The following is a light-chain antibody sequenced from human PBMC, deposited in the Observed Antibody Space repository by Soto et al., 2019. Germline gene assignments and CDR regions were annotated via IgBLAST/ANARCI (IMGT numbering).Light chain of an antibody. CDR3: KQLNSYQIT. CDR2: SAS. J-gene: IGKJ5*01. Sequence: DIQMTQSPSSRSASVGDRGTSTCLASQGISTSLGWYKQKQGKTPTSLIYSASSLQSGVTSKFSGSGSGKDFTITISDMQNDDFENYYCKQLNSYQITCGHGPRRALK. V-gene: IGKV1-16*02. CDR1: QGISTS.